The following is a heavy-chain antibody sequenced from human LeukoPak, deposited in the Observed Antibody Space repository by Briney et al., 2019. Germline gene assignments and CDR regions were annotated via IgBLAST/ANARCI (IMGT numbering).Heavy chain of an antibody. Sequence: SETLSLTCAVSGGSISSGGYSWSWIRQPPGKGLEWIGYIYHSGSTYYNPSLKSRVTISVDRSKNQFSLKLSSVTAADTAVYYCARGYYYGSGSYYLDAFDIWGQGTMVTVSS. CDR1: GGSISSGGYS. CDR2: IYHSGST. J-gene: IGHJ3*02. CDR3: ARGYYYGSGSYYLDAFDI. D-gene: IGHD3-10*01. V-gene: IGHV4-30-2*01.